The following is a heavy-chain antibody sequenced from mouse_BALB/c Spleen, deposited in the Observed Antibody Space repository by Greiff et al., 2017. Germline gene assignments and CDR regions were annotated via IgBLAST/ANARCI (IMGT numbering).Heavy chain of an antibody. Sequence: EVHLVESGGGLVEPGGSLKLSCAASGFTFSDYYMYWVRQTPEKRLEWVATISDGGSYTYYPDSVKGRFTISRDNAKNNLYLQMSSLKSEDTAMYYCAREGPLFDYWGQGTTLTVSS. CDR3: AREGPLFDY. J-gene: IGHJ2*01. V-gene: IGHV5-4*02. CDR1: GFTFSDYY. CDR2: ISDGGSYT. D-gene: IGHD3-3*01.